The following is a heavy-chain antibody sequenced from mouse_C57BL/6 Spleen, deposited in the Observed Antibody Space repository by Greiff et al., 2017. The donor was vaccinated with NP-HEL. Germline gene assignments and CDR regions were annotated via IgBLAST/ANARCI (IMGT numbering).Heavy chain of an antibody. D-gene: IGHD1-1*01. Sequence: EVKLVESGEGLVKPGGSLKLSCAASGFTFSSYAMSWVRQTPEKRLEWVAYISSGGDYIYYADTVKGRFTISSDNARNTLYLQMSSLKSEDTAMYYCTRKIPYYYGSRGYAMDYWGQGTSVTVSS. CDR3: TRKIPYYYGSRGYAMDY. J-gene: IGHJ4*01. V-gene: IGHV5-9-1*02. CDR1: GFTFSSYA. CDR2: ISSGGDYI.